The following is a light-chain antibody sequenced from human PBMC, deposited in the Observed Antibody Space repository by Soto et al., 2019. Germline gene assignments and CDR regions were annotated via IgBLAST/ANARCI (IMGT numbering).Light chain of an antibody. CDR1: QSVSSYY. CDR3: QQPGSPQGP. Sequence: ITLTTSQNTLCLCPGERATISCRARQSVSSYYLAWYQQKPGQAPRLLIYGASSRATGIPDRFSGSGSGTDFTLTIGRLEPEDFAVYYCQQPGSPQGPCGQGTKV. V-gene: IGKV3-20*01. CDR2: GAS. J-gene: IGKJ1*01.